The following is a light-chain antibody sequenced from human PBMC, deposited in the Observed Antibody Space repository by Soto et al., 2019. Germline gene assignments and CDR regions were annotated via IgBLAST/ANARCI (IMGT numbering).Light chain of an antibody. CDR3: QQYGSSPLS. CDR1: QSVSSSY. Sequence: EIVLTQSPGTLSLSPGERATLSCRASQSVSSSYLAWYQQKPGQAPRLLIYGASTRATGIPDRFSGSGSGTDFTCTIGRVESEDVAVYLCQQYGSSPLSFGGGIKVEIK. CDR2: GAS. V-gene: IGKV3-20*01. J-gene: IGKJ4*01.